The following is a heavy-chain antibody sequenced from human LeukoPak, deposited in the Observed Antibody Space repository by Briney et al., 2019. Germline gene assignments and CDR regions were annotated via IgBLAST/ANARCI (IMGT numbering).Heavy chain of an antibody. CDR2: IIPIFGTA. CDR3: ARSLLQSLPVAGNTYYYYYGMDV. CDR1: GGTFSSYA. Sequence: ASVKVSCKASGGTFSSYAISWVRQAPGQGLEWMGGIIPIFGTANYAQKFQGRVTITADESTSTAYMELSSLRSEDTAVYYCARSLLQSLPVAGNTYYYYYGMDVWGKGTTVTVSS. D-gene: IGHD6-19*01. V-gene: IGHV1-69*01. J-gene: IGHJ6*04.